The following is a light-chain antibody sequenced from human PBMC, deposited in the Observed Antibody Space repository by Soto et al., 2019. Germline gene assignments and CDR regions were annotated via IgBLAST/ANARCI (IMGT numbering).Light chain of an antibody. J-gene: IGLJ3*02. Sequence: ALTQPASVSGSPGQSITISCTGTSSDVGSYNLVSWYQQHPGKAPKLMIYEVSKRPSGVSNRFSGSKSGNTASLTISGLQAEDEADYYCCSYAGSSSGVFGGGTKLTVL. CDR3: CSYAGSSSGV. V-gene: IGLV2-23*02. CDR2: EVS. CDR1: SSDVGSYNL.